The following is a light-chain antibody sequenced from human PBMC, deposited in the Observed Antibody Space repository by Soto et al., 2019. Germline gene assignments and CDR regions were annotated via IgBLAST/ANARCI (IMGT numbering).Light chain of an antibody. J-gene: IGLJ2*01. CDR2: SNS. V-gene: IGLV1-44*01. CDR1: SSNIGSKT. Sequence: QSVLTQPPSASGTPGQRVTISCSGSSSNIGSKTVNWYHQIPGTAPKLLIYSNSQRPSGVPDRFSGSKSDTAASLAISGLQSEDEANYYCAAWDDSLKGVVFGGGTQLTVL. CDR3: AAWDDSLKGVV.